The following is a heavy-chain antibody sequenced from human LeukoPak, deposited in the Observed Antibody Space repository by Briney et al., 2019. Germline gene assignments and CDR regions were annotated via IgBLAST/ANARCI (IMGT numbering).Heavy chain of an antibody. D-gene: IGHD4-17*01. J-gene: IGHJ4*02. CDR3: AKDRRDVMTTVTGRL. Sequence: PGGSLRLSCAASGFTFSSYAMSWVRQAPGKGLEWVSAISGSGGSTYYADSVKGRFTISRDNYKNTLYLQMNSLRAEDTAVYYCAKDRRDVMTTVTGRLWGQGALVTVSS. V-gene: IGHV3-23*01. CDR2: ISGSGGST. CDR1: GFTFSSYA.